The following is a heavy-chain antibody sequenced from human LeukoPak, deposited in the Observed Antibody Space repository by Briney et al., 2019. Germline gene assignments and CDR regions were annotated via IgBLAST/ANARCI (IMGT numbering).Heavy chain of an antibody. J-gene: IGHJ6*02. CDR3: ARYFGDPQGMDV. V-gene: IGHV3-48*02. CDR2: ISGSSDAI. CDR1: AFTFSNYA. Sequence: GGSLRLSCAASAFTFSNYAMSWVRQPPGKGLEWVSYISGSSDAIYYADSVKGRFTISRDNAKNSLYLQMNSLRDEDTAVYYCARYFGDPQGMDVWGQGTTVTVSS. D-gene: IGHD3-10*01.